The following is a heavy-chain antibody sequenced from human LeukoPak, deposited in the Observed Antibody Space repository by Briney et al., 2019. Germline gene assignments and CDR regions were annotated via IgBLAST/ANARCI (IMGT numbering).Heavy chain of an antibody. V-gene: IGHV4-39*07. CDR3: ASIRD. CDR2: IYYSGST. J-gene: IGHJ4*02. CDR1: GGSISSSSYY. Sequence: SSETLSLTCTVSGGSISSSSYYWGWIRQPPGKGLEWIGSIYYSGSTNYNPSLKSRVTISVDTSKNQFSLKLSSVTAADTAVYYCASIRDWGQETLVTVSS.